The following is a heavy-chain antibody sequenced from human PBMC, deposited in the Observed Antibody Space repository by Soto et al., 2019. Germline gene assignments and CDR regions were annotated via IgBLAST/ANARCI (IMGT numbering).Heavy chain of an antibody. Sequence: GESLKISCTGFGYTFTTFWISWVRQMPGKGLEWMGRIDPRDSYVNYSPSFQGHVTISLDKSISTAYLQWGSLKASDTAMYYCARLFCSTTTCDSWFDPWGQGXLVTVSS. V-gene: IGHV5-10-1*01. CDR3: ARLFCSTTTCDSWFDP. J-gene: IGHJ5*02. CDR1: GYTFTTFW. D-gene: IGHD2-2*01. CDR2: IDPRDSYV.